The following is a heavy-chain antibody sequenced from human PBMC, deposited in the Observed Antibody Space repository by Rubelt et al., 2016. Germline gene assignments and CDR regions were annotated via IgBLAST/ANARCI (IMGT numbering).Heavy chain of an antibody. CDR3: ARAQRIRLLMVYAPTFDY. CDR2: INAGNGNT. D-gene: IGHD2-8*01. J-gene: IGHJ4*02. V-gene: IGHV1-3*01. Sequence: QVQLVQSGAEVKKPGASVKVSCKASGYTFTSYAMHWVRQAPGQRLEWMGWINAGNGNTKYSQKFQGRVNINRDTSAGTAYIELSSLRSEDTAVYYCARAQRIRLLMVYAPTFDYWGQGTLVTVSS. CDR1: GYTFTSYA.